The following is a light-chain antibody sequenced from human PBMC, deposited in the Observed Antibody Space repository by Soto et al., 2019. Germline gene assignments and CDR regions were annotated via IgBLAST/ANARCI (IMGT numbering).Light chain of an antibody. Sequence: EIVFGHPSGTLSFFPAGRVALSFRASQSVSSYLAWYQQKPGQAPRLLIYDASNRATGIPARFSGSGSGTDFTLTISSLEPEDFAVYYCQQRSKWITFGQGTRLEI. CDR3: QQRSKWIT. CDR2: DAS. CDR1: QSVSSY. V-gene: IGKV3-11*01. J-gene: IGKJ5*01.